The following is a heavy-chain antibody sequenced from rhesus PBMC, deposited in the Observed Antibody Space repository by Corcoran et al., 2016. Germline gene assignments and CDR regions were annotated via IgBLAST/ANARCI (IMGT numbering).Heavy chain of an antibody. CDR1: GGSISGYNY. J-gene: IGHJ4*01. CDR2: TYGNMART. Sequence: QVQLQESGPGLVQPSETLSLTCTVSGGSISGYNYWSCIRQPQGRGLEWIGGTYGNMARTYYNPSLKSRGTISKDTSTIQFSRKLSSVTAAATAVYYCAADSSGWSFFDYWGQGVLVTVSS. D-gene: IGHD6S26*01. V-gene: IGHV4-143*01. CDR3: AADSSGWSFFDY.